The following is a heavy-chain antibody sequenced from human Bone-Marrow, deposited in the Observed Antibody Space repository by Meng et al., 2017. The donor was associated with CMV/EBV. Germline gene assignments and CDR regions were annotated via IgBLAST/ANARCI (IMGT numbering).Heavy chain of an antibody. Sequence: GESLKISCAASGFTFSSYWMSWVRQAPGKGLEWVANIKQGGSEKYYVDSVKGRFTISRDNAKNSLYLQMNSLRAEDTAVYYCARDKDYSNPEYFQHWGQGTLVTVSS. CDR2: IKQGGSEK. CDR1: GFTFSSYW. D-gene: IGHD4-11*01. V-gene: IGHV3-7*01. CDR3: ARDKDYSNPEYFQH. J-gene: IGHJ1*01.